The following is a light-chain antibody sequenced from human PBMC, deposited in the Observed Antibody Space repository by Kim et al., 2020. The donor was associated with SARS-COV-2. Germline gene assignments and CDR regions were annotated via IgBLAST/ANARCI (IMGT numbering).Light chain of an antibody. CDR2: EDA. CDR3: QASDSGTVV. Sequence: VSPEQTASTTCAGDKVGEKYVYWYQQKAGQSPVLVMYEDAKRPSGIPERFSGSNSGNTATLTISGTQAMEEADYYCQASDSGTVVFGGGTQLTVL. J-gene: IGLJ2*01. V-gene: IGLV3-1*01. CDR1: KVGEKY.